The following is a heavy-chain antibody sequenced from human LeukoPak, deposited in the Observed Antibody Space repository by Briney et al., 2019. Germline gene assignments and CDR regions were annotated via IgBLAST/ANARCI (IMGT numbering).Heavy chain of an antibody. CDR1: GFTFSNSA. V-gene: IGHV3-23*01. CDR2: ISGSGGST. CDR3: AKGSPIVVVTAPIDY. J-gene: IGHJ4*02. Sequence: PGGSLRLSCAASGFTFSNSAMSWVRQAPGKGLEWVSAISGSGGSTYYADSVKGRFTISRDNSKNTLYLQMNSLRAEDTAVYYCAKGSPIVVVTAPIDYWGQGTLVTVSS. D-gene: IGHD2-21*02.